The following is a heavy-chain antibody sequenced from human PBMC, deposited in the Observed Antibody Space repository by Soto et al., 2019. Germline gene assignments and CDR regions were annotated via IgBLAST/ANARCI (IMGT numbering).Heavy chain of an antibody. CDR3: ARDHKRVGGLNWFDS. CDR2: IFDDGSQK. Sequence: QVQLVESGGGVVQPGSSLRLSCAASGFTFSDHGMHWVRQAPGKGPEWVAVIFDDGSQKFYPDSVKGRFTISRDTSKDALNLDMSGLRAKDTAIYYCARDHKRVGGLNWFDSWGQGTLVTVSS. D-gene: IGHD3-16*01. J-gene: IGHJ5*01. V-gene: IGHV3-33*01. CDR1: GFTFSDHG.